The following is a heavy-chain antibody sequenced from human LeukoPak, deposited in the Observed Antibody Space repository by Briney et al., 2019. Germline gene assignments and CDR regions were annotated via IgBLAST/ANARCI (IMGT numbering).Heavy chain of an antibody. J-gene: IGHJ3*02. Sequence: PSETLSLTCTVSGGSVSSYYWSWIRQPPGKGLEWIGYIYYSGSTNYNPSLKSRVTISVDTSKNQFSLTLNSITTADTAVYYCARVRLSGTYLDAFDIWGQGTMVTVSS. D-gene: IGHD1-26*01. CDR1: GGSVSSYY. CDR2: IYYSGST. CDR3: ARVRLSGTYLDAFDI. V-gene: IGHV4-59*02.